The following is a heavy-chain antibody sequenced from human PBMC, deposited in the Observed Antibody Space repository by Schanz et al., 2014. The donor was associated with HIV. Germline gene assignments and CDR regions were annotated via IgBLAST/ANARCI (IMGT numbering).Heavy chain of an antibody. CDR2: INPAEGTT. CDR1: GYIFTRFY. CDR3: ARDPPYCSSTNCYMEYYCYYFAMDV. Sequence: QVQLVQSGAEVKKPGASVNVSCKASGYIFTRFYMHWVRQAPGQGFERMGVINPAEGTTKYAQKFQARVTIARALATRTGSMELRSRRSEDTAISYCARDPPYCSSTNCYMEYYCYYFAMDVWGQGTAVTVSS. V-gene: IGHV1-46*03. D-gene: IGHD2-2*01. J-gene: IGHJ6*02.